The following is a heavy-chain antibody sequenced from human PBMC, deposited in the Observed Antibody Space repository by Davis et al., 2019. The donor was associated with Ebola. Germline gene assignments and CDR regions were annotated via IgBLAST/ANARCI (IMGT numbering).Heavy chain of an antibody. J-gene: IGHJ4*02. V-gene: IGHV3-23*01. D-gene: IGHD2-8*01. Sequence: GESLKISCAASGFTFSSYAMSWVRQAPGKGLEWVSAISGSGGSTYYADSVKGRFTISRDNSKNTLYLQMNSLRAEDTAVYYCARAWECTNGVCYSYFDYWGQGTLVTVSS. CDR2: ISGSGGST. CDR3: ARAWECTNGVCYSYFDY. CDR1: GFTFSSYA.